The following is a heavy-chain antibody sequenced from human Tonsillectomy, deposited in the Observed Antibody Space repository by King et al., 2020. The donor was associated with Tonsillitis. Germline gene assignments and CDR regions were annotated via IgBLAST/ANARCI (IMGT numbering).Heavy chain of an antibody. J-gene: IGHJ6*02. Sequence: QVQLQQWGAGLLKPSETLSLTCAVYGGSFSGYYWNWIRQPPGKGLEWIGEINQSGSINYNPSLKSRVTISLDTSKDQFSLKLSSVTAGDTAVYYCALGQSRGNYYYYCIDVWGQGTTVTVSS. CDR3: ALGQSRGNYYYYCIDV. CDR2: INQSGSI. CDR1: GGSFSGYY. V-gene: IGHV4-34*01.